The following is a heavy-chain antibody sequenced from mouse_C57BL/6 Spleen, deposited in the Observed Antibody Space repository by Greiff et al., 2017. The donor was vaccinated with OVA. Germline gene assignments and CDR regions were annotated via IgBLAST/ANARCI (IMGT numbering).Heavy chain of an antibody. CDR2: IDPSDSET. J-gene: IGHJ3*01. D-gene: IGHD1-1*01. CDR3: ARSGDYYGSKAY. Sequence: VQLQQPGAELVRPGSSVKLSCKASGYTFTSYWMHWVKQRPLQGLEWIGNIDPSDSETHYNQKFKDKATLTVDTSSSTAHMELSSLTSEDSAVYYCARSGDYYGSKAYWGQGTLVTVSA. CDR1: GYTFTSYW. V-gene: IGHV1-52*01.